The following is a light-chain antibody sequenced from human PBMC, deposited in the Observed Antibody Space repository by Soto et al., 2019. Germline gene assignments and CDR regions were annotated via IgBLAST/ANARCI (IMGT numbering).Light chain of an antibody. CDR1: QGIANY. Sequence: DIKMTQSPSSLSASVGARVTITCRASQGIANYLAWYQHKPGKAPKRLIFGASNLESGVPSRFSGTGSGTEFILTITNLQPEDFATYYCLQHTYIWSFGQGTKVDIK. CDR3: LQHTYIWS. CDR2: GAS. V-gene: IGKV1-17*02. J-gene: IGKJ1*01.